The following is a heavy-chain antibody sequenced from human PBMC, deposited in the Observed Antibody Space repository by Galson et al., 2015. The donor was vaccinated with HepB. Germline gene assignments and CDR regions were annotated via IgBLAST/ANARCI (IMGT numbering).Heavy chain of an antibody. CDR1: GFSLSTSGVG. CDR3: AHRHIETIFGVVLNGDAFDF. J-gene: IGHJ3*01. Sequence: PALVKPTQTLTLTCTFSGFSLSTSGVGVNWIRQPPGKAPEWLALIYWDDDKRYNPSLKGRVTISKATAQNEVVLKMTDLDPLDTATYYCAHRHIETIFGVVLNGDAFDFWGRGTLVTVSS. CDR2: IYWDDDK. D-gene: IGHD3-3*01. V-gene: IGHV2-5*02.